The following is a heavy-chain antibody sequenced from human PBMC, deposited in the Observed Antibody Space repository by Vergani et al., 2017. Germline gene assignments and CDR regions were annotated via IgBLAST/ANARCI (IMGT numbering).Heavy chain of an antibody. J-gene: IGHJ5*02. CDR2: IIPIFGTA. CDR3: ARDAADCGGDCSPNWFDP. Sequence: QVQLVQSGGEVKKPGSSVKVSCKASGGTFSSYAISWVRQAPGQGLEWMGRIIPIFGTANYAQKVQGRVTITADESTSTPYMVLSSLRSEDTAVYYCARDAADCGGDCSPNWFDPWGQGTLVTVSS. D-gene: IGHD2-21*02. V-gene: IGHV1-69*13. CDR1: GGTFSSYA.